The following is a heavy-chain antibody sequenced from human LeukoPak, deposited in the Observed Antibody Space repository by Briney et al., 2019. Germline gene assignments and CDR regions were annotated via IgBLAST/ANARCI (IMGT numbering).Heavy chain of an antibody. D-gene: IGHD4-17*01. CDR3: ARADYGDYAFDY. V-gene: IGHV1-2*02. CDR2: INPNSGGT. CDR1: GYTFTGYY. Sequence: GASVKVSCKASGYTFTGYYIHWVRQAPGQGLEWMGWINPNSGGTNYAQKFQGRVTMTRDTSISTAYMELSRLRSDDTAVYYCARADYGDYAFDYWGQGTLVTVSS. J-gene: IGHJ4*02.